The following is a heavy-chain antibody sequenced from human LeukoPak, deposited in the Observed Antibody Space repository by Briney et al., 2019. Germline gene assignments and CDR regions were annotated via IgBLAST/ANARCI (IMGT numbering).Heavy chain of an antibody. CDR3: ARAILGYCSGGSCYFGPSQYGMDV. Sequence: SVKVSCKASEYIFTTDYIHWVRQAPGQGLEWMGGIIPIFGTANYAQKFQGRVTITADESTSTAYMELSSLRSEDTAVYYCARAILGYCSGGSCYFGPSQYGMDVWGQGTTVTVSS. V-gene: IGHV1-69*13. J-gene: IGHJ6*02. CDR1: EYIFTTDY. D-gene: IGHD2-15*01. CDR2: IIPIFGTA.